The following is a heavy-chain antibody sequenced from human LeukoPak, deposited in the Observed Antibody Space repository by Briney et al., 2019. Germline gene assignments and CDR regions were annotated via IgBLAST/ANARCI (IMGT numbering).Heavy chain of an antibody. J-gene: IGHJ4*02. CDR1: GFTFSSYW. CDR2: IKEDGSEK. CDR3: ARGAHASDY. Sequence: QPGGSLRLSCAVSGFTFSSYWMSWVRQAPGKGLEWVANIKEDGSEKYFVDSVKGRFTISRDNAKNSLYLQMNSLRDEDTAVYYCARGAHASDYWGQGTLVTVSS. D-gene: IGHD1-26*01. V-gene: IGHV3-7*02.